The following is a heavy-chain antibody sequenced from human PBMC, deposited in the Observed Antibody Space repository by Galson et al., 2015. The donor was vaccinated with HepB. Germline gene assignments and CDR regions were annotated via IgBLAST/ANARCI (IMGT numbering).Heavy chain of an antibody. J-gene: IGHJ2*01. CDR2: IIPILGIP. CDR1: GGSFNNHG. Sequence: KASGGSFNNHGISWVRLAPGQGLDWMGGIIPILGIPHYGQRFQGRVTITADTSTSTVYMELSSLRSEDTAIYYCARGGSSGFFSYFDLWGRGALVTVSS. V-gene: IGHV1-69*10. CDR3: ARGGSSGFFSYFDL. D-gene: IGHD6-19*01.